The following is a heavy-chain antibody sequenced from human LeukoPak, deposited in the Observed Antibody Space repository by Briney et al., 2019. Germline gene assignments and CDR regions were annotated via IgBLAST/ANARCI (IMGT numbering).Heavy chain of an antibody. V-gene: IGHV3-11*01. D-gene: IGHD4-17*01. CDR2: ISSSGSTI. CDR3: ARRDGDYYYYGMDV. J-gene: IGHJ6*02. CDR1: GFTFSDYY. Sequence: GGSLRLSCAASGFTFSDYYMSWIRRAPGKGLEWVSYISSSGSTIYYADSVKGRFTISRDNAKNSLYLQMNSLRAEDTAVYYCARRDGDYYYYGMDVWGQGTTVTVSS.